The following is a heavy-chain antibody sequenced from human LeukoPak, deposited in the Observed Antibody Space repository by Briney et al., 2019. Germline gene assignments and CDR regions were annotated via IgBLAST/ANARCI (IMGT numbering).Heavy chain of an antibody. CDR3: ARMYGDYLGY. CDR1: GFTFSNYG. V-gene: IGHV3-7*01. Sequence: GGSLRLSCAASGFTFSNYGIHWVRQAPGKGLEWAANINPDGSEKYYLDSVKGRMTISRDNAKNALYLQMNSLRAEDTAVFYCARMYGDYLGYWGQGTLVTVFS. CDR2: INPDGSEK. J-gene: IGHJ4*02. D-gene: IGHD4-17*01.